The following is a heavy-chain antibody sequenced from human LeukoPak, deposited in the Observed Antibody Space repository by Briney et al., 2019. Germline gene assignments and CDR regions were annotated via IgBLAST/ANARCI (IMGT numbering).Heavy chain of an antibody. Sequence: GGSLRLSCAASGFTVRSNYMSWVRQAPGKGLEWVSIIYGGGSVFYADSVKGRFTISRDNSKNTLYLQMNSLGGEDTAVYYCARGGSYLSAFDIWGQGTMVTVSS. D-gene: IGHD1-26*01. CDR3: ARGGSYLSAFDI. J-gene: IGHJ3*02. V-gene: IGHV3-53*01. CDR2: IYGGGSV. CDR1: GFTVRSNY.